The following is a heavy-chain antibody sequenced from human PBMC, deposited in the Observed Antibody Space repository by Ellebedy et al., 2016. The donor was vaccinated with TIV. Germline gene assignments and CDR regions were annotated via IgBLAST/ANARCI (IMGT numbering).Heavy chain of an antibody. J-gene: IGHJ3*02. CDR2: IYYSGST. V-gene: IGHV4-59*01. CDR3: ARGGGYGGNSENAFDI. D-gene: IGHD4-23*01. Sequence: SETLSLTCTVSGGSISSYYWSWIRQPPGKGLEWIGYIYYSGSTNYNPSLKSRVTISVDTSKNQFSLKLSSVTAADTAVYYCARGGGYGGNSENAFDIWGQGTMVTVSS. CDR1: GGSISSYY.